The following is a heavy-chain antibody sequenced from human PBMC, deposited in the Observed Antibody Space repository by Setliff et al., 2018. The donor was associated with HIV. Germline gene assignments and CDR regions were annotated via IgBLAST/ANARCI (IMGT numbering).Heavy chain of an antibody. CDR1: HYTLINYG. CDR3: AKDGPTVIEGSYMDV. Sequence: SVKVSCKASHYTLINYGVSWVRQAPGQGLEWMGGIIPLFGSANYAQKFQGRVTITADESTSTVYMEVSGLRFEDTAVYFCAKDGPTVIEGSYMDVWGKGTTVTVSS. CDR2: IIPLFGSA. D-gene: IGHD4-4*01. V-gene: IGHV1-69*13. J-gene: IGHJ6*03.